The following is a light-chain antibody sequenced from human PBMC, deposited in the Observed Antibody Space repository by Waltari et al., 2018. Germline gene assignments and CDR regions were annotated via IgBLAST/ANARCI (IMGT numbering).Light chain of an antibody. CDR2: GAS. CDR3: QQYNNWRT. J-gene: IGKJ2*01. V-gene: IGKV3-15*01. CDR1: QSIARN. Sequence: EVLMTQSPATLSVSPGESATLSCRASQSIARNLAWYQQKRGQAPRLLLYGASTRATGVPDRFSGSGSGTEFTRTISSLQSEDFAVYYCQQYNNWRTFGQGTKVEIK.